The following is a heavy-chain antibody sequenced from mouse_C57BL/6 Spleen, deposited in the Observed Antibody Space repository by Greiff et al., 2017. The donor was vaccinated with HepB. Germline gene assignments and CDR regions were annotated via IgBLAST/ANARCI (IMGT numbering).Heavy chain of an antibody. CDR3: ARVGLRGDYFDY. CDR1: GYTFTDYN. Sequence: EVKLVESGPELVKPGASVKMSCKASGYTFTDYNMHWVKQSHGKSLEWIGYINPNNGGTSYNQKFKGKATLTVNKSSSTAYMELRSLTSEDSAVYYCARVGLRGDYFDYWGQGTTLTVSS. J-gene: IGHJ2*01. D-gene: IGHD2-2*01. V-gene: IGHV1-22*01. CDR2: INPNNGGT.